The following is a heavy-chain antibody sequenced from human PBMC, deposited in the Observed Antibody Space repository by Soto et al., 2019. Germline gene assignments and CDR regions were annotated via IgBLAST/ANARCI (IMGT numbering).Heavy chain of an antibody. D-gene: IGHD3-10*01. CDR1: GVSSSSGGHY. J-gene: IGHJ6*02. CDR2: VYYSGTT. CDR3: ARDLWFEEIDAGYYYYAMDV. V-gene: IGHV4-31*03. Sequence: QVQLQESGPGLVKPSQTLSLTCTVSGVSSSSGGHYWSWIRQHPGKGLEWIGYVYYSGTTYYNPSLKSRVIISLDKSENLFSLKLSSVTAADTSVYYFARDLWFEEIDAGYYYYAMDVWGPGTTVTVS.